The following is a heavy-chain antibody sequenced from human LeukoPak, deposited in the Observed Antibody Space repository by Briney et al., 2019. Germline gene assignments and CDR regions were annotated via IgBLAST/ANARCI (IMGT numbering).Heavy chain of an antibody. D-gene: IGHD2-2*01. J-gene: IGHJ4*02. Sequence: GGSLRLSCAASGFTFSNSAMNWVRRAPGKGLEWVSAICGNGDTKYSDSVKGRFTISRDNSKNTLYLYMSSLSAEDTAEYYCAKGSSTSCYSGSGYWGQGTLVTVSS. CDR1: GFTFSNSA. CDR2: ICGNGDT. CDR3: AKGSSTSCYSGSGY. V-gene: IGHV3-23*01.